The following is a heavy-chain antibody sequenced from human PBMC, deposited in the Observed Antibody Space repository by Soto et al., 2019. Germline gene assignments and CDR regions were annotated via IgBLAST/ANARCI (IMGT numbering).Heavy chain of an antibody. J-gene: IGHJ6*02. CDR1: GFTFRTYT. D-gene: IGHD3-9*01. CDR3: ARDRGYDTHDYYYNAMDV. CDR2: IRGFSPYT. Sequence: GGSLRLSCISSGFTFRTYTMNWVRQAPGKGLEWVSGIRGFSPYTFYAESVKGRFTISRDNAKNSLYLQMNSLRAEDTAVYYCARDRGYDTHDYYYNAMDVWGQGTTVTVS. V-gene: IGHV3-21*01.